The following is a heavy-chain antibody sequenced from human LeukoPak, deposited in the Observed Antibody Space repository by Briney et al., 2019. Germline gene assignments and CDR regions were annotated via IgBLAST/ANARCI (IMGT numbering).Heavy chain of an antibody. CDR3: AKATSVSWSSGWYFDY. CDR1: GFTFSNYA. J-gene: IGHJ4*02. V-gene: IGHV3-23*01. CDR2: LSIGGVNT. D-gene: IGHD6-19*01. Sequence: GGSLRLSCAVSGFTFSNYAMSWVRQAPGKGLEWVSALSIGGVNTYYADSVKGRFAISRDNSKNTLYLQMNSLRAEDTAVYYCAKATSVSWSSGWYFDYWGQGTLVTVSS.